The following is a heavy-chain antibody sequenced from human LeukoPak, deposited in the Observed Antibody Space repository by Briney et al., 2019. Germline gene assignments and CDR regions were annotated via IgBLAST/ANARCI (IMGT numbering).Heavy chain of an antibody. D-gene: IGHD3-22*01. CDR1: GFAVSRNY. Sequence: GGSLRLSCAASGFAVSRNYMTWVRQAPGKGLGCVSIIYSGGTTYYADSVKGRFTISRDNSKNTLYLQMNSLRAEDTAVYYCARKTDTSGSGDYWGQGTLVTVSS. CDR3: ARKTDTSGSGDY. V-gene: IGHV3-53*01. J-gene: IGHJ4*02. CDR2: IYSGGTT.